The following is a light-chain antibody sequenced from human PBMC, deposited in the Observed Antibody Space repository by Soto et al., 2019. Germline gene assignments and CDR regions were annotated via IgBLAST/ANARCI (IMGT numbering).Light chain of an antibody. J-gene: IGKJ5*01. CDR2: DAS. CDR3: QQYDNLPS. Sequence: DIQMTQSPSSLSAFVGDRVTITCQASQDIRNYLNWYQQKPGKAPKVLIYDASNLETVVPSRFSGNCSEADFTVTISSLQPADVATYYCQQYDNLPSFGQGTRLEIK. V-gene: IGKV1-33*01. CDR1: QDIRNY.